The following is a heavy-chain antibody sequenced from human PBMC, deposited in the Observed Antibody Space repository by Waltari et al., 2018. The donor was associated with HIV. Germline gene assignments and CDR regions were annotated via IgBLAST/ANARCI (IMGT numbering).Heavy chain of an antibody. CDR3: ARGGFDGSGSKVT. D-gene: IGHD3-10*01. V-gene: IGHV3-7*04. Sequence: EVQLVESGGGLVQPGGSLRLPCAASGFTFRSYWMSWVPPAPGKGLEWVANIKQGGSETYYVDSVNGRCTISKDIAETWLDLQRTSLRADDTAGDDCARGGFDGSGSKVTWGQGTLVTVSS. CDR2: IKQGGSET. CDR1: GFTFRSYW. J-gene: IGHJ5*02.